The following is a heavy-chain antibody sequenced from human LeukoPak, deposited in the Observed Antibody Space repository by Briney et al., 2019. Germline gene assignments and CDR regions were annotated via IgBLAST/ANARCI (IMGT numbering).Heavy chain of an antibody. J-gene: IGHJ6*02. D-gene: IGHD4-17*01. V-gene: IGHV3-23*01. CDR2: ISGSGGST. CDR1: GFTFSSYA. CDR3: AKHRREYGGYGYPLTGYYYYGMDV. Sequence: GGSLRPSCAASGFTFSSYAMSWVRQAPGKGLEWVSAISGSGGSTYYADSVKGRFTISRDNSKNTLYLQMNSLRAEDTAVYYCAKHRREYGGYGYPLTGYYYYGMDVWGQGTTVTVSS.